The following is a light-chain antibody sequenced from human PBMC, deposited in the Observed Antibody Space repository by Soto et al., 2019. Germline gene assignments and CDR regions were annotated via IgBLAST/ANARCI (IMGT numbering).Light chain of an antibody. V-gene: IGLV1-40*01. CDR2: GDS. J-gene: IGLJ3*02. CDR1: SSNIGANYD. CDR3: QSYDSSLRGGV. Sequence: QSVLTQPPSVSGAPGQRVTISCTGSSSNIGANYDVHWYQHLPGTAPRLLISGDSNRPSGVPDRFSGSKSGTSASLGITGLQAEDEADYYCQSYDSSLRGGVFGGGTKLTVL.